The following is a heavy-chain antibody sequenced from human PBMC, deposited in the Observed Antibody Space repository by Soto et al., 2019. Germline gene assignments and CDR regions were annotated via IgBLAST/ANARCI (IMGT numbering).Heavy chain of an antibody. V-gene: IGHV1-2*04. Sequence: ASAKVSCKASGYTFTSYDINWVRQATGQGLEWMGWINPNSGGTNYAQKFQGWVTMTRDTSISTAYMELSRLRSDDTAVYYCAREDRDYYYYGMDVWGQGATVTVSS. CDR2: INPNSGGT. CDR3: AREDRDYYYYGMDV. CDR1: GYTFTSYD. D-gene: IGHD2-15*01. J-gene: IGHJ6*02.